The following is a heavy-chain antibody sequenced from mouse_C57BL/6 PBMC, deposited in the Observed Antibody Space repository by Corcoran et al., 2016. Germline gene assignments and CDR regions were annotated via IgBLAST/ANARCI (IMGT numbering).Heavy chain of an antibody. Sequence: EVQLQQSVAELVRPGASVKLSCTADGFNITNTYMHWVKQRPEQGLEWIGRIDPANGNTKYAPKFQGKATITADTSSNTAYLQRSSLTSEDTAIYYCARKKGFVTTEDYYAMDYWGQGTSVTVSS. J-gene: IGHJ4*01. CDR3: ARKKGFVTTEDYYAMDY. CDR2: IDPANGNT. V-gene: IGHV14-3*01. D-gene: IGHD1-2*01. CDR1: GFNITNTY.